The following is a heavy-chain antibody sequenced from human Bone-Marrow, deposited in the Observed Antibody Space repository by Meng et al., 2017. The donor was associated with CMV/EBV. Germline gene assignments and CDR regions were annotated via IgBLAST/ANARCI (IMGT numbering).Heavy chain of an antibody. CDR3: ARDPLQNWNSVGFDY. D-gene: IGHD1-7*01. V-gene: IGHV3-21*01. J-gene: IGHJ4*02. CDR1: GFTFSSYS. CDR2: ISSSSSYI. Sequence: GESLKISCAASGFTFSSYSMNWVRQAPGKGLEWVSSISSSSSYIYYADSVKGRFTISRDNAKNSLYLQMNSLRAEDTAVYYCARDPLQNWNSVGFDYWGQGTLVTGSS.